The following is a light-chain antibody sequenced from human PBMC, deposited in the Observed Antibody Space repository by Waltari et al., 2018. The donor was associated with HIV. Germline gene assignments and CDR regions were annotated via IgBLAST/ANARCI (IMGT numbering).Light chain of an antibody. Sequence: DIQMTQSPSSASASVGDRVTIACRASQPIKTSLAWYPQRPGRAPTLLVYRASVLQAGVPSRFNGSGSGIDFTLSIANLQPEDSAIYYCQQANSFPHTFGGGTRVE. CDR2: RAS. V-gene: IGKV1-12*01. J-gene: IGKJ4*01. CDR1: QPIKTS. CDR3: QQANSFPHT.